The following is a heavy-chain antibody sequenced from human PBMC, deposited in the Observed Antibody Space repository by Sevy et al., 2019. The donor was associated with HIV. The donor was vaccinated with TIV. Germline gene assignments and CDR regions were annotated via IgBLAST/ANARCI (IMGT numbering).Heavy chain of an antibody. J-gene: IGHJ4*02. Sequence: GGSLRLSCAASGFTFSSYAMSWVRQAPGKGLEWVSAISGSGGSTHYADSVKGRFTISRDNSKNTLYLQMNSLRAEDTAVYYCAKSSRSVITFDYWGQGTLVTVSS. V-gene: IGHV3-23*01. CDR2: ISGSGGST. CDR3: AKSSRSVITFDY. CDR1: GFTFSSYA. D-gene: IGHD4-17*01.